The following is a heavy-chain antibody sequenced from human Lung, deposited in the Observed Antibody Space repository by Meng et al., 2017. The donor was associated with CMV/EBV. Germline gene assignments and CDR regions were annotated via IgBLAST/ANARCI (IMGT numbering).Heavy chain of an antibody. J-gene: IGHJ4*02. V-gene: IGHV3-11*04. D-gene: IGHD4-23*01. CDR1: GLNYSDYY. Sequence: SWSAAGLNYSDYYMSWIRQTPGKGLEWLSHISSSGTTIYYADSVKGRVTISRDNAKNSLYLQMNSLRADDTAVYYCARDDGGSFLDYWGQGTLVTVSS. CDR3: ARDDGGSFLDY. CDR2: ISSSGTTI.